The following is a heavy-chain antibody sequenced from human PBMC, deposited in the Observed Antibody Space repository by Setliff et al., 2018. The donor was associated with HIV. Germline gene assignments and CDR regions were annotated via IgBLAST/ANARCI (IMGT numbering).Heavy chain of an antibody. CDR2: ISSDGSEK. V-gene: IGHV3-64*02. D-gene: IGHD3-16*01. CDR1: GFTFSSYA. J-gene: IGHJ4*02. Sequence: GGSLRLSCAASGFTFSSYAMHWVRQAPGKGLEYVSTISSDGSEKYYVDSVKGRFTIFRDNAKNSLYLQMNSLRVDDTAVYYCVRGRWFGGVWGQGALVTVSS. CDR3: VRGRWFGGV.